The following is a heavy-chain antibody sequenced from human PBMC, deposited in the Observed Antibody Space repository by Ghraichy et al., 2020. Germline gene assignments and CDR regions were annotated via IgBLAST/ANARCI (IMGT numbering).Heavy chain of an antibody. J-gene: IGHJ4*02. Sequence: SETLSLTCTVSGGSANCGRFSWSWIRQPPGKGLEWIGYIYYSGSTNYNPSLKSRVTISGDTSKNQFSLKLSSVTAADTAVYYCARGFGGYSYGLDYWGQGTLVAVSS. CDR3: ARGFGGYSYGLDY. CDR2: IYYSGST. D-gene: IGHD5-18*01. CDR1: GGSANCGRFS. V-gene: IGHV4-61*01.